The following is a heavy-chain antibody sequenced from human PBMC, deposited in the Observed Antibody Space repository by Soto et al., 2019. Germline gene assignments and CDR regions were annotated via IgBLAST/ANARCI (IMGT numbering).Heavy chain of an antibody. Sequence: SETLSLTCAVSDYSISNGYYWGWIRQPPGKGLEWIGSIYYSGNTYYNPSLKSRVTISVDTSKNQFSLKLNSVTAADTAVYYCARQGYRSGPNWFDSWGQGTLVTVSS. CDR2: IYYSGNT. CDR1: DYSISNGYY. CDR3: ARQGYRSGPNWFDS. V-gene: IGHV4-38-2*01. D-gene: IGHD3-10*01. J-gene: IGHJ5*01.